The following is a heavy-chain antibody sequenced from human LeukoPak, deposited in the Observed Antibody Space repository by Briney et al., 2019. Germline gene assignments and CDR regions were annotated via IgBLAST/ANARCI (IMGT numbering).Heavy chain of an antibody. CDR2: ISAYNGNT. J-gene: IGHJ4*02. CDR3: ARDMEQLTDFDY. CDR1: GYTFTSYG. D-gene: IGHD6-6*01. V-gene: IGHV1-18*01. Sequence: ASVKVSCKASGYTFTSYGISWVRQAPGQGLVWMGWISAYNGNTNYAQKLQGRVTMTTDTSTSTAYMELRSLRSDDTAVYYCARDMEQLTDFDYWGQGTLVTVSS.